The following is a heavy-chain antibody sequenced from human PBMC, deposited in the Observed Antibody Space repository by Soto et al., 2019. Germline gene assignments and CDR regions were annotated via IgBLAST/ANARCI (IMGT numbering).Heavy chain of an antibody. CDR1: GFTFSSYG. D-gene: IGHD6-6*01. CDR2: IWYDGSNK. V-gene: IGHV3-33*01. Sequence: PGGSLRLSCAASGFTFSSYGMHWVRQAPGKGLEWVAVIWYDGSNKYYADSVKGRFTISRDNSKNTLYLQMNSLRAEDTAVYYCARGGIAARCLDYWGQGTLVTVSS. CDR3: ARGGIAARCLDY. J-gene: IGHJ4*02.